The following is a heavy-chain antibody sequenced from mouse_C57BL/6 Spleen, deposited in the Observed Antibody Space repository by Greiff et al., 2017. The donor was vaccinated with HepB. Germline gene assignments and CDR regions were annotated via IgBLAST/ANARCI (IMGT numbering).Heavy chain of an antibody. D-gene: IGHD2-4*01. Sequence: VQLQQSGAELVRPGTSVKVSCKASGYAFTNYLIEWVKQRPGQGLEWIGVINPGSGGTNYNEKFKGKATLTADKSSSTAYMQLSSLTSEDSAVYCCAREEVIYYDYERAWFAYWGQGTLVTVSA. V-gene: IGHV1-54*01. J-gene: IGHJ3*01. CDR1: GYAFTNYL. CDR2: INPGSGGT. CDR3: AREEVIYYDYERAWFAY.